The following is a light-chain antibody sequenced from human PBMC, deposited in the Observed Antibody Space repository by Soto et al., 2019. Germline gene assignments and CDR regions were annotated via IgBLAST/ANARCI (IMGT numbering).Light chain of an antibody. CDR3: QQYNSYWP. Sequence: DIQMTQSPSTLSASVGDRVTITCRASQSISSWLAWYQQKPGKAPKLLIYKASSLKRAVPSRFSGSGSGTEFTLTISSLQPDDFATYYCQQYNSYWPFGQGTKVEIK. V-gene: IGKV1-5*03. CDR1: QSISSW. J-gene: IGKJ1*01. CDR2: KAS.